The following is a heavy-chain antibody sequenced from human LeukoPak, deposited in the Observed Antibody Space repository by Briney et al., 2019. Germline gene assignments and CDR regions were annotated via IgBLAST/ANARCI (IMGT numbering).Heavy chain of an antibody. J-gene: IGHJ4*02. CDR1: GGSISSSNYY. CDR3: ARGVIAAGGNDFDY. V-gene: IGHV4-39*07. CDR2: VYYSGNT. D-gene: IGHD6-13*01. Sequence: SETLSLTCTVSGGSISSSNYYWGWIRQPPGKGLECIGSVYYSGNTYYNPSLKSRVTISVDTSKNQFSLKVISVTAADTAVYYCARGVIAAGGNDFDYWGQGTLVTVSS.